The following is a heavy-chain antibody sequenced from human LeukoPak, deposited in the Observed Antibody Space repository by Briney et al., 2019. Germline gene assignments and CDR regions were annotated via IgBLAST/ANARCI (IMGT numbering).Heavy chain of an antibody. V-gene: IGHV3-23*01. Sequence: GGSLRLTCGASGFLLTAYAMSWVRQAPGKGLEWVSTISANGGTTYYADSVKGRFTISRDNSKKTIYLQMSSLRVEDTAVYYCAKRQGSTVEGNCYVDYWGRGSLVTVSS. CDR2: ISANGGTT. CDR3: AKRQGSTVEGNCYVDY. J-gene: IGHJ2*01. D-gene: IGHD4-23*01. CDR1: GFLLTAYA.